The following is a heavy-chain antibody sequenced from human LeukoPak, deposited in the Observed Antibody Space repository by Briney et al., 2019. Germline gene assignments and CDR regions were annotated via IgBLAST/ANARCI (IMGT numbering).Heavy chain of an antibody. CDR3: ARHWGVGSRYFDF. V-gene: IGHV3-21*04. Sequence: GGSLRLSCAASGFSFSRYNMNWVRQAPGKGLEWVASIDISSTYIFYADSVKGRFTISRDNAKSSLYLQMNSLRAVDTAFYYCARHWGVGSRYFDFWGQGTLVTVSS. CDR2: IDISSTYI. CDR1: GFSFSRYN. D-gene: IGHD1-26*01. J-gene: IGHJ4*02.